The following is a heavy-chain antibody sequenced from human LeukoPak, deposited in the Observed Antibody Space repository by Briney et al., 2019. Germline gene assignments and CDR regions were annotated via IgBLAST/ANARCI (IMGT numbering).Heavy chain of an antibody. J-gene: IGHJ4*02. CDR2: INPDGSDK. Sequence: GGSLRLPCAASGFTFPPYLMGWVRQAPGKGLERVANINPDGSDKYYVDSVKGRFTISRDNARNSLYLQVNSLRDEDTAVYYCARFGYSYAPDYWGQGTLVTVSS. D-gene: IGHD5-18*01. CDR3: ARFGYSYAPDY. CDR1: GFTFPPYL. V-gene: IGHV3-7*05.